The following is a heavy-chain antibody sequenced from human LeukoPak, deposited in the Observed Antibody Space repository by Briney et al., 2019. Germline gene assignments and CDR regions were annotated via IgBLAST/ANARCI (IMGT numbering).Heavy chain of an antibody. Sequence: PGGSLKLSCAASGFTFRSYPMNWIRQAPGKRLELVSYINLSRGIIYYGDSVKGRFTISRDNDKTSLYLQMNRLRDDDTAVYYSARDRSGGYVSYFDYWGQGSLVTVSA. D-gene: IGHD3-22*01. CDR2: INLSRGII. CDR3: ARDRSGGYVSYFDY. V-gene: IGHV3-48*02. CDR1: GFTFRSYP. J-gene: IGHJ4*02.